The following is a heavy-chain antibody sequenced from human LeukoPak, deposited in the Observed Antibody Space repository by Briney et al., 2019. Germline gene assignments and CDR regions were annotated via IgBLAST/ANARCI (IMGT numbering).Heavy chain of an antibody. D-gene: IGHD3-22*01. CDR2: INHSGST. V-gene: IGHV4-38-2*02. Sequence: SETLSLTCSVSGYSISSGYYWGWIRQPPGKGLEWIGEINHSGSTNYNPSLKSRVTISVDTSKNQFSLKLSSVTAADTAVYYCARGRYYYDSSGYRYWGQGTLVTVSS. CDR3: ARGRYYYDSSGYRY. CDR1: GYSISSGYY. J-gene: IGHJ4*02.